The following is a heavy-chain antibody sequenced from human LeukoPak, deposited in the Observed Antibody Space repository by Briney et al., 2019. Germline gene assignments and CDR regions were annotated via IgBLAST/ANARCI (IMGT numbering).Heavy chain of an antibody. CDR2: IIPILGIA. D-gene: IGHD4-17*01. CDR3: ATHDYGDYWFDP. Sequence: VATVKVSCKASGGTFSSYAISWVRQAPGQGLEWMGRIIPILGIANYAQKFQGRVTITADKSTSTAYMELSSLRSEDTAVYYCATHDYGDYWFDPWGQGTLVTVSS. J-gene: IGHJ5*02. CDR1: GGTFSSYA. V-gene: IGHV1-69*04.